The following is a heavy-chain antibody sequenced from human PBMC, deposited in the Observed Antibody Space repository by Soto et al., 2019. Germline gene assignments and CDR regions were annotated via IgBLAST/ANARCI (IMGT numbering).Heavy chain of an antibody. CDR2: IWYDGSNK. J-gene: IGHJ6*02. Sequence: PGGSLRLSCAASGFTFSSYGMHWVRQAPGKGLEWVAVIWYDGSNKYYAETVKGRFTISRDNSKKTLYLQMNSLRAEDTALYYCAREDSSGWISYYYYGMDVWGQGTTVTVSS. CDR1: GFTFSSYG. D-gene: IGHD6-19*01. V-gene: IGHV3-33*01. CDR3: AREDSSGWISYYYYGMDV.